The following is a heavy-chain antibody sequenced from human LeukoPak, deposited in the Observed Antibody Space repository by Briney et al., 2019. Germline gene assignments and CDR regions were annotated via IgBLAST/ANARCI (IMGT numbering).Heavy chain of an antibody. CDR1: RFIFTDYY. D-gene: IGHD6-19*01. V-gene: IGHV3-11*01. CDR3: ARLSGWSYHFDH. CDR2: ISSTSSVK. Sequence: PGGSLRLSCAASRFIFTDYYMSWIRQSPGKGLEWVAYISSTSSVKHYTDSVRGRFTISRDNAKNSVFLQMDSLRAEDTAVYHCARLSGWSYHFDHWGPGILVTVPS. J-gene: IGHJ4*02.